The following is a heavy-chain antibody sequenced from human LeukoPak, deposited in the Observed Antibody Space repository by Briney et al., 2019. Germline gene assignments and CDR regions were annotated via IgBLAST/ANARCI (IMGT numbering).Heavy chain of an antibody. V-gene: IGHV4-59*01. CDR3: ARDDYRGVTNFDP. CDR1: GGSISGCY. CDR2: ISYTGNT. Sequence: SETLSLTCTVSGGSISGCYWSWIRQPPGKGLEWIGYISYTGNTNYNPSLKSRVTISVDTSKNQFSLQLTSVTAADTAVYYCARDDYRGVTNFDPWGQGTLVTVSS. J-gene: IGHJ5*02. D-gene: IGHD3-10*01.